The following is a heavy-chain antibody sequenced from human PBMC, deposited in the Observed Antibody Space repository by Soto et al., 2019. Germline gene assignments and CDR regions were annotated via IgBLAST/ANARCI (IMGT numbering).Heavy chain of an antibody. CDR1: GFTFSSYW. CDR2: INSDGSST. CDR3: ARAPRVVVVAATPDFFDY. V-gene: IGHV3-74*01. J-gene: IGHJ4*02. D-gene: IGHD2-15*01. Sequence: GGSLRLSCAASGFTFSSYWMHWVRQAPGKGLVWVSRINSDGSSTSYADSVKGRFTISRDNAKNTLYLQMNSLRAEDTAVYYCARAPRVVVVAATPDFFDYWGQGTLVTVS.